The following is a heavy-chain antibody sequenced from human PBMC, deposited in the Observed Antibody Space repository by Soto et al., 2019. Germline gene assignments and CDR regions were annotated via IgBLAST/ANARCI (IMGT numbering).Heavy chain of an antibody. CDR2: VDGSGGDT. V-gene: IGHV3-23*01. CDR1: GFTFSSHA. J-gene: IGHJ4*02. CDR3: SQEIFAAAYAATSAFDL. D-gene: IGHD2-8*01. Sequence: GGSLRLSCAASGFTFSSHAMGWLRQAPGTGPEWVAFVDGSGGDTSYADSVKGRFTISRDNSDNSLFLHMNSLRAEPTGRYFCSQEIFAAAYAATSAFDLWGQGILVTVSS.